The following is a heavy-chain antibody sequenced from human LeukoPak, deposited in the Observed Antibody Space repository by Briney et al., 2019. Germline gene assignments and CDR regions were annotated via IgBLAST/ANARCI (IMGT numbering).Heavy chain of an antibody. CDR1: GGTFSSYA. J-gene: IGHJ5*02. CDR3: ATRLAVAGTRWFDP. CDR2: IIPIFGTA. Sequence: ASVKVSCKASGGTFSSYAISWVRQAPGQGLEWMGGIIPIFGTANYAQKFQGRVTITADKSTSTAYMELSSLRSEDTAVYYCATRLAVAGTRWFDPWGQGTLATVSS. D-gene: IGHD6-19*01. V-gene: IGHV1-69*06.